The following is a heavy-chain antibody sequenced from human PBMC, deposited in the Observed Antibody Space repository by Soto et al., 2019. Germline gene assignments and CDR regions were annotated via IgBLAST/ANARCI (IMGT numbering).Heavy chain of an antibody. CDR2: IYYSGST. J-gene: IGHJ3*02. CDR1: GGSISSYY. V-gene: IGHV4-59*01. Sequence: SETLSLTCTVSGGSISSYYWSWIRQPPGKXLEWIGYIYYSGSTNYNPSLKSRVTISVDTSKNQFSLKLSSVTAADTAVYYCARDQREKRWLQFYRPRAFDIWGQGTMVTVSS. D-gene: IGHD5-12*01. CDR3: ARDQREKRWLQFYRPRAFDI.